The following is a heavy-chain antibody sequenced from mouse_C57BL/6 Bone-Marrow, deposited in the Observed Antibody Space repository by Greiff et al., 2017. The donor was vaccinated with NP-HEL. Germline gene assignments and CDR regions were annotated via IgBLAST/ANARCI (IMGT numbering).Heavy chain of an antibody. Sequence: VQLQQPGAELVKPGASVKMSCKASGYTFTSYWITWVKQRPGQGLEWIGDIYPGSGSTNYNEKFKSKATLTVDPASSTAYMQLSSLTSEDSAVYYCVAPYDYDVAWYFDVWGTGTTVTVSS. D-gene: IGHD2-4*01. V-gene: IGHV1-55*01. CDR2: IYPGSGST. J-gene: IGHJ1*03. CDR3: VAPYDYDVAWYFDV. CDR1: GYTFTSYW.